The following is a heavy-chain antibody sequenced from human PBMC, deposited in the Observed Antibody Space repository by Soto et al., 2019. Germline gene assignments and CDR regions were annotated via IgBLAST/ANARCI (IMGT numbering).Heavy chain of an antibody. J-gene: IGHJ5*02. CDR1: GYTFTGYY. D-gene: IGHD1-26*01. CDR2: INPHGGST. CDR3: ARSSGGNFGIIIEGTNCFAP. Sequence: ASVKVSCKASGYTFTGYYMHWVRQAPGQGLEWMGVINPHGGSTAYAQKFKGRVTLTRDTSASTVYMEVSSLTSEDTAMYYCARSSGGNFGIIIEGTNCFAPWGQGTLVTVSS. V-gene: IGHV1-46*01.